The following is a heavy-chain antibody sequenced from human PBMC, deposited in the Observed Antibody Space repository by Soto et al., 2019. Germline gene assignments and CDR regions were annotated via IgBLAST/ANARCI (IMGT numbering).Heavy chain of an antibody. V-gene: IGHV4-39*01. CDR2: IYYSGTS. D-gene: IGHD2-8*02. CDR1: GGSISDDTYY. Sequence: PSETLSLTCTVSGGSISDDTYYWGWIRQPPGKGLEWIGSIYYSGTSSYNPSLESRGTMSVDTSKKQLSLRLRSVTATDTAVYYCARLLFTDPASIPLYPRCHGTPVT. J-gene: IGHJ5*02. CDR3: ARLLFTDPASIPLYP.